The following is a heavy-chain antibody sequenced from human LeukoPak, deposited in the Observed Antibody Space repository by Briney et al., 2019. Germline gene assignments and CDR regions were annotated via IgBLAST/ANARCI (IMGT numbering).Heavy chain of an antibody. CDR2: LYFSGTT. J-gene: IGHJ4*02. CDR1: GASINTTGFY. V-gene: IGHV4-39*01. CDR3: AKLDS. Sequence: SETLSLTCTASGASINTTGFYWGWVRQPPGKGLEWIGALYFSGTTYTNPSLKSRLTLSVDTSKNQFSLRLNSVTAADTAVYYCAKLDSWGLGTLVTVSS.